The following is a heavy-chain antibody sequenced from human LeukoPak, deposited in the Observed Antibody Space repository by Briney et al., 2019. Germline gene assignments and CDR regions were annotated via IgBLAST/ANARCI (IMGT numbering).Heavy chain of an antibody. D-gene: IGHD6-19*01. V-gene: IGHV3-30-3*01. J-gene: IGHJ3*02. CDR1: GFTFSSYA. CDR3: ARSNSSGWYDAFDI. Sequence: GRSLRLSCAASGFTFSSYAMHWVRQAPGKGLEWVAVISYDGSNKYYADSVKGRFTISRDNSKNTLYLQMNSLRAEDTAVYYCARSNSSGWYDAFDIWGQGTMVTVSS. CDR2: ISYDGSNK.